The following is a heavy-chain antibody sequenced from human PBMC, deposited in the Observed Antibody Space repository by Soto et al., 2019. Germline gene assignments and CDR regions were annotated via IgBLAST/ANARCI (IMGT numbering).Heavy chain of an antibody. J-gene: IGHJ4*02. CDR2: ISYDGSNK. Sequence: GSLRLSCAASGFTFSSYAMHWVRQAPGKGLEWVAVISYDGSNKYYADSVKGRFTISRDNSKNTLYLQMNGLRAEDTAVYYCARVKVEGYYYDSSGYYSDYWGQGTLVNVS. D-gene: IGHD3-22*01. CDR3: ARVKVEGYYYDSSGYYSDY. V-gene: IGHV3-30-3*01. CDR1: GFTFSSYA.